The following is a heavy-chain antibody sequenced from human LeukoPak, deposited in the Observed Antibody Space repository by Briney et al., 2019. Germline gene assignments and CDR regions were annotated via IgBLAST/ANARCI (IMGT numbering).Heavy chain of an antibody. V-gene: IGHV3-30-3*01. CDR2: VSYDGTNK. Sequence: GGSLRLSCAAFGFSFSSHAMHWVRQAPGKGLEWVAVVSYDGTNKYYADSVKGRFTISRDNPKNTVFLQMNSLRAEDTAVYYCARRGTTYCTVDSCHPNWFDPWGQGTLVTVSS. CDR1: GFSFSSHA. J-gene: IGHJ5*02. D-gene: IGHD2-15*01. CDR3: ARRGTTYCTVDSCHPNWFDP.